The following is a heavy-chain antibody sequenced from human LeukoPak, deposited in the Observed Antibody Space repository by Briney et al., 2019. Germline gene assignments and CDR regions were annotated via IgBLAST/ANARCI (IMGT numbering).Heavy chain of an antibody. V-gene: IGHV1-69*05. CDR1: GGTFSSYA. Sequence: SVKVSCKASGGTFSSYAISWVRQAPGQGLEWMGGIIPIFGAANYAQKFQGRVTITTDESTSTAYMELSSLRSEDTAVYYCARSIKWLRLELNWFDPWGQGTLVTVSS. CDR3: ARSIKWLRLELNWFDP. CDR2: IIPIFGAA. J-gene: IGHJ5*02. D-gene: IGHD5-12*01.